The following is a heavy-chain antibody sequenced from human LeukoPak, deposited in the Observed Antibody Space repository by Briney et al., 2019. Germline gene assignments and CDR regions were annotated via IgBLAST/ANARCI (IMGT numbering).Heavy chain of an antibody. CDR1: GYTFTSYG. CDR2: ISAFNYII. Sequence: ASVKVSCKAFGYTFTSYGISWWRHAPGQGLEWVGWISAFNYIIEYAQKFQGRVTMTQDTATSTAYMELRSLTSDDTAVFYCTRGSSISAQGDTWGQGTLVSVSS. CDR3: TRGSSISAQGDT. D-gene: IGHD3-16*01. V-gene: IGHV1-18*01. J-gene: IGHJ4*02.